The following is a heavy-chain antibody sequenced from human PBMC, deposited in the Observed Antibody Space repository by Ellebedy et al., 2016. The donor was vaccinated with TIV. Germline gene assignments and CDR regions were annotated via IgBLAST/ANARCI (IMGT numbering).Heavy chain of an antibody. CDR1: GGSISSYH. CDR3: ARAKYYDFWSGSEGWFDP. Sequence: MPGGSLRLSCTVSGGSISSYHWSWIRQPPGKGLEWIGYIYYSGSTNYNPSLKSRVTISVDTSKNQFSLKLSSVTAADTAVYYCARAKYYDFWSGSEGWFDPWGQGTLVTVSS. J-gene: IGHJ5*02. V-gene: IGHV4-59*01. D-gene: IGHD3-3*01. CDR2: IYYSGST.